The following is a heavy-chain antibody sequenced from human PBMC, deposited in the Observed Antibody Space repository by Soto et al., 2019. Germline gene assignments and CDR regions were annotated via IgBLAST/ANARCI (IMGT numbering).Heavy chain of an antibody. D-gene: IGHD5-18*01. V-gene: IGHV1-69*01. J-gene: IGHJ6*02. CDR1: GGTFSKDA. CDR2: LIPVFGSP. Sequence: QVQLVQSGAEVKKPGSSVTVSCKTSGGTFSKDAINWVRQAPGQGLEWMGLLIPVFGSPIYAQKFQGRIRITAAESTSTAFMELSSLRSEDRAVYYCTRVLGYTWEPGKTLYYAMDVWGQGTTGSFSS. CDR3: TRVLGYTWEPGKTLYYAMDV.